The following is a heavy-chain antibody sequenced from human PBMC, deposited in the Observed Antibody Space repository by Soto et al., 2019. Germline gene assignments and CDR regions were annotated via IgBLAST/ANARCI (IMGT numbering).Heavy chain of an antibody. Sequence: GESLKISCKGSGYSFTSYWIGWVRQMPGKGLEWMGIIYPGDSDTRYSPSFQGQVTISADKSISTAYLQWSSLKASDTAMYYCARVAERILGATPGYYYYYGMDVWGQGTTVTVSS. CDR1: GYSFTSYW. V-gene: IGHV5-51*01. J-gene: IGHJ6*02. CDR3: ARVAERILGATPGYYYYYGMDV. D-gene: IGHD1-26*01. CDR2: IYPGDSDT.